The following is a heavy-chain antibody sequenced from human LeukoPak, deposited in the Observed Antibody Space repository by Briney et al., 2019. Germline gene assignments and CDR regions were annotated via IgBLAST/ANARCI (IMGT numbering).Heavy chain of an antibody. CDR1: GGTFSSYA. J-gene: IGHJ5*02. CDR2: IIPIFGTA. Sequence: SVKVSCKASGGTFSSYAIGWVRQAPGQGLEWMGGIIPIFGTANYAQKFQGRVTITADESTSTAYMELSSLRSEDTAVYYCARDGRYDFWSGPNWFDPWGQGTLVTVSS. CDR3: ARDGRYDFWSGPNWFDP. D-gene: IGHD3-3*01. V-gene: IGHV1-69*13.